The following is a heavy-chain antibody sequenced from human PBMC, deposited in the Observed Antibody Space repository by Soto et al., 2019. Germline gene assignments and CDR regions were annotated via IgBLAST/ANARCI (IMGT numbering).Heavy chain of an antibody. Sequence: QVQLVESGGGVVQPGRSLRLSCVASGFTFSRYTMHWVRQPPGKGLEGVAVISYDGGNEYYADSLKGRFTISRDNSKNTLYLQMNSLKPEDTAVYYCVTPTSDLQWLADGFDDWGPGTLVTVSS. V-gene: IGHV3-30*03. CDR1: GFTFSRYT. D-gene: IGHD6-19*01. CDR2: ISYDGGNE. J-gene: IGHJ4*02. CDR3: VTPTSDLQWLADGFDD.